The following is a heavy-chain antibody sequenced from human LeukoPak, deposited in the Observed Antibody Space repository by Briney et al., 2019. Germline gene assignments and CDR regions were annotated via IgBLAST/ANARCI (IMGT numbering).Heavy chain of an antibody. D-gene: IGHD3-10*01. CDR1: GYTFTSCG. CDR3: ARDLWFDGGAKDY. J-gene: IGHJ4*02. CDR2: ISAYNGNT. Sequence: ASVKVSCKASGYTFTSCGISWVRQAPGQGLEWMGWISAYNGNTNYAQKLQGRVTMTTDTSTSTAYMELSSQRSEDTAVYYCARDLWFDGGAKDYWGQGTLVTVSS. V-gene: IGHV1-18*01.